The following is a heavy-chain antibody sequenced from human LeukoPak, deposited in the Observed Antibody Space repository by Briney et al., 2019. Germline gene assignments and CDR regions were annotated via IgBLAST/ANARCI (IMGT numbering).Heavy chain of an antibody. J-gene: IGHJ4*02. CDR1: GYIFDIYA. CDR3: ARGATMTTILFEY. Sequence: ASVKVSCKASGYIFDIYAMIWVRQAPGQGLELMGWINTNTGNPTYAQSFTGRFVFSLDTSVSTAYLQISSLKAEDTAVYYCARGATMTTILFEYWGQGTLVTVSS. V-gene: IGHV7-4-1*02. CDR2: INTNTGNP. D-gene: IGHD5-24*01.